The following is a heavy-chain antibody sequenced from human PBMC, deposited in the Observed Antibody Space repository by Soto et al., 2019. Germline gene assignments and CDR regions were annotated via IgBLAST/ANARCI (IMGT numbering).Heavy chain of an antibody. CDR3: ARDPFYGGFDS. CDR1: GHTLASYD. CDR2: MTPDSGDT. V-gene: IGHV1-8*01. J-gene: IGHJ5*01. Sequence: QVQLVQSGAEVRKPGASVKVSCKASGHTLASYDINWVRQATGQGLEGMGWMTPDSGDTGYAQKFQGRVTMTWDTSITTAYMELSSLRSDDTAVYYCARDPFYGGFDSWGQGTLVTVSS. D-gene: IGHD3-16*01.